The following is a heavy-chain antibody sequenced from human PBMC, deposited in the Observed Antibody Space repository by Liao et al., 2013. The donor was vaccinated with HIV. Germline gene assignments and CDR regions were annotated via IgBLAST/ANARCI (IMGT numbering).Heavy chain of an antibody. V-gene: IGHV4-34*01. CDR1: GGSFSGYY. CDR2: INHSGST. CDR3: ARGVEVTAIFGLYYYYYMDV. J-gene: IGHJ6*03. D-gene: IGHD3/OR15-3a*01. Sequence: QVQLQQWGAGLLKPSETLSLTCAVYGGSFSGYYWSWIRQPPGKGLEWIGEINHSGSTNYNPSLKSRVTISVDTSKNQFSLKLSSVTAADTAVYYCARGVEVTAIFGLYYYYYMDVWGKGTTVTVSS.